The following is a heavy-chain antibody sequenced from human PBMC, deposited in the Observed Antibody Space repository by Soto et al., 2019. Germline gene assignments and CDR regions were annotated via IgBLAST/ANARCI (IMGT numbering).Heavy chain of an antibody. CDR3: ARDRGDRFDSSSWWLPRYWFDP. V-gene: IGHV4-59*01. J-gene: IGHJ5*02. D-gene: IGHD6-13*01. CDR2: IYYSGST. Sequence: KPSETLSLTCTVSGGSISSYYWSWIRQPPGKGLEWIGYIYYSGSTNYNPSLKSRVTISVDTSKNQFSLKLSSVTAAGTAVYYCARDRGDRFDSSSWWLPRYWFDPWGQGTLVTVSS. CDR1: GGSISSYY.